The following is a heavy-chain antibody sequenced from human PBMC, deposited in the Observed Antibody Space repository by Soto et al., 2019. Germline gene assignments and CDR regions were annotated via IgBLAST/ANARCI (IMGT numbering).Heavy chain of an antibody. CDR3: ARPYTTGWYPGLGF. Sequence: GESLKISCKGSGYSFTNYWINWVRRMPGKGLEWMGRINPSDSYTNYSPSFRGHVTVSADRSISTVYLHWSSLKASDTAIYYCARPYTTGWYPGLGFWGQGTLVTVSS. CDR2: INPSDSYT. D-gene: IGHD6-19*01. CDR1: GYSFTNYW. J-gene: IGHJ4*02. V-gene: IGHV5-10-1*01.